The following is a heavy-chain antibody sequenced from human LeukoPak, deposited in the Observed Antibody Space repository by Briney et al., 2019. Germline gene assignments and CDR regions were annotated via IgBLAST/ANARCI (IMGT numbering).Heavy chain of an antibody. V-gene: IGHV3-53*01. J-gene: IGHJ3*02. D-gene: IGHD1-20*01. CDR1: GFTVSSNY. Sequence: LAGGSLRLSCAASGFTVSSNYMSWVRQAPGKGLEWVSVIYSGGSTYYADSVKGRFTISRDNSKNTLYLQMNSLRAEDTAVYYCARGQVTGHDAFDIWGQGTMVTVS. CDR3: ARGQVTGHDAFDI. CDR2: IYSGGST.